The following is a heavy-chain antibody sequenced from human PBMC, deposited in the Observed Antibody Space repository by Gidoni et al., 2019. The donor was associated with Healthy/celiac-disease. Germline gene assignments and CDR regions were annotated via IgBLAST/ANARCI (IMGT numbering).Heavy chain of an antibody. D-gene: IGHD3-3*01. V-gene: IGHV3-15*01. CDR1: GFTA. CDR3: TTSPYYDFWSGRYYYYYYMDV. Sequence: EGQMVESGGGVVKRGGSLRLCCAARGFTAGKGLEWVGRIKSKSDGGTTDYAAPVKGRFTISRDDSKNTLYLQMNSLKTEDTAVYYCTTSPYYDFWSGRYYYYYYMDVWGKGTTVTVSS. CDR2: IKSKSDGGTT. J-gene: IGHJ6*03.